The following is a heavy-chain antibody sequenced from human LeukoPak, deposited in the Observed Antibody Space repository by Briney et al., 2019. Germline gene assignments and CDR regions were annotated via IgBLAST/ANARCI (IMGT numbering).Heavy chain of an antibody. CDR2: IYYSGST. CDR1: GASTSSYY. CDR3: ARRRYYYDSSGYYYQP. D-gene: IGHD3-22*01. J-gene: IGHJ5*02. V-gene: IGHV4-59*01. Sequence: SETLSLTCTVSGASTSSYYWSWIRQPPGKGLEWIGYIYYSGSTNYNPSLKSRVTISVDTSKNQFSLRLSSVTAADTAVYYCARRRYYYDSSGYYYQPWGQGTLVTVSS.